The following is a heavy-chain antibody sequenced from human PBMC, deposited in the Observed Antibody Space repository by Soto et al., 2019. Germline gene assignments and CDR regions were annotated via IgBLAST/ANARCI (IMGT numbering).Heavy chain of an antibody. Sequence: GGSLRLSCAASGFTFSSYAMSWVRQAPGKGLEWVSAISGSGGSTYYADSVKGRFTISRDNSKNTLYLQMNSLRAEETAVYYCAKDGPGGYDYIWGSYRYTPFDYWGQGTLVTVSS. V-gene: IGHV3-23*01. J-gene: IGHJ4*02. CDR2: ISGSGGST. CDR1: GFTFSSYA. CDR3: AKDGPGGYDYIWGSYRYTPFDY. D-gene: IGHD3-16*02.